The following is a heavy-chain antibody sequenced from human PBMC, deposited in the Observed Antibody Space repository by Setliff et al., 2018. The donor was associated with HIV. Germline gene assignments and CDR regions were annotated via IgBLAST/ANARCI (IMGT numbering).Heavy chain of an antibody. V-gene: IGHV4-39*01. D-gene: IGHD5-18*01. Sequence: SETLSLTCSVSGASIGSSHYYWGWIRQPPGKGPEWVASIYYNGSPFYNPSLKSRVTISVDTSKNQFSLNLSSVTAADTAVYYCARHCGYSPGQICYYYLDIWGKGTTVTVSS. CDR3: ARHCGYSPGQICYYYLDI. CDR1: GASIGSSHYY. J-gene: IGHJ6*03. CDR2: IYYNGSP.